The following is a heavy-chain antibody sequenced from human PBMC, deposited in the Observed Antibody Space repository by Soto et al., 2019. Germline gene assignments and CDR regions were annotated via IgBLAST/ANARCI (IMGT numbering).Heavy chain of an antibody. Sequence: SQTLSLTCVISGDDVSSNSVAWNWVRQSPSRGLEWLGRTYYRSRWYSDYALSVRSRIVINSDTSKNQFSLQLNSVTPDDTAVYFCARSEEDSDYYYYGMDVWGQGTKVTVSS. D-gene: IGHD2-15*01. J-gene: IGHJ6*02. CDR2: TYYRSRWYS. CDR3: ARSEEDSDYYYYGMDV. V-gene: IGHV6-1*01. CDR1: GDDVSSNSVA.